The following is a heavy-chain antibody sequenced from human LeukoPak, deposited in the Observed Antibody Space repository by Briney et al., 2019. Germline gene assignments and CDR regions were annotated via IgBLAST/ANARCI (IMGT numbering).Heavy chain of an antibody. V-gene: IGHV3-21*01. J-gene: IGHJ4*02. CDR3: ARDLDTAMVIGGGGCDY. CDR2: ISSSSSYI. Sequence: PGGSLRLSCAASGFTFSSYRMNWVRQAPGKGLEWVSSISSSSSYIYYADSVKGRFTISRDNAKNSLYLQMNSLRAEDTAVYYCARDLDTAMVIGGGGCDYWGQGTLVTVSS. D-gene: IGHD5-18*01. CDR1: GFTFSSYR.